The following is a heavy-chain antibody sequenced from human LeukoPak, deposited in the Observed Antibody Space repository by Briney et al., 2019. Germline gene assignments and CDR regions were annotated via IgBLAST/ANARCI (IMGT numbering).Heavy chain of an antibody. Sequence: GGSLRLSCAASGFTFSNYAMSWVRQAPGKRVEWVSGISGTSGTINYADPVKGRFTISRDNSKNTVYLQMNSLRAEDTAVYYCAKRLGDQRAFDYWGQGTLVTVSS. CDR2: ISGTSGTI. V-gene: IGHV3-23*01. J-gene: IGHJ4*02. CDR1: GFTFSNYA. D-gene: IGHD2-21*02. CDR3: AKRLGDQRAFDY.